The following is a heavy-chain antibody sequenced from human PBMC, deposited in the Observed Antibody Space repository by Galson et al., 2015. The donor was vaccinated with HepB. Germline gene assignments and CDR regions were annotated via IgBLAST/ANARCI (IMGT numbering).Heavy chain of an antibody. Sequence: SLRLSCAASGFTFSRYGMHWVRQAPGKGLEWVAVIWYGGSNKYYADSVKGRFTISRDNSKNTLYLQMNSLRAEDTAVYYCARDGGPAAPYGMDVWGQGTTVTVSS. CDR2: IWYGGSNK. J-gene: IGHJ6*02. CDR3: ARDGGPAAPYGMDV. V-gene: IGHV3-33*01. CDR1: GFTFSRYG. D-gene: IGHD6-13*01.